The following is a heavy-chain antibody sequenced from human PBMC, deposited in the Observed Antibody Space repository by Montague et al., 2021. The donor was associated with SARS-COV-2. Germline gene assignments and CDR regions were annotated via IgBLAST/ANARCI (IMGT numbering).Heavy chain of an antibody. D-gene: IGHD4-23*01. Sequence: SETLSLTCTVSGGSISSYYWSWIRQPAGKGLEWIGRIYTSGTTNYNPSLKSRVTMSVDTSKNQFSLKLSSVTAADTAVYYCAGGSVVINFYNSGMDVWGQGTTVTVSS. J-gene: IGHJ6*02. CDR2: IYTSGTT. CDR3: AGGSVVINFYNSGMDV. CDR1: GGSISSYY. V-gene: IGHV4-4*07.